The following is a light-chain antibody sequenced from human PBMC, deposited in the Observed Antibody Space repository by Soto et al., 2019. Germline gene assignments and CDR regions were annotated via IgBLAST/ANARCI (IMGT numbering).Light chain of an antibody. V-gene: IGLV2-8*01. Sequence: QSALTQPPSASGSPGQSVTISCTGASSDVGGYNYVSWYQQHPGKAPKLMIYDVSNRPSGVPDRFSASKSGTSASLAIAGLQAEDEADYYCQSYDSSLSRVFGTGTKVTVL. CDR2: DVS. CDR3: QSYDSSLSRV. CDR1: SSDVGGYNY. J-gene: IGLJ1*01.